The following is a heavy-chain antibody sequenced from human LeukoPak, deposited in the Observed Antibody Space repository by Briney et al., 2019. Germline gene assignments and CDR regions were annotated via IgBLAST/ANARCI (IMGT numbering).Heavy chain of an antibody. Sequence: GGSLRPSCAASGFTFSSYGMHWVRQAPGKGLEWVAVISCDGSNKYYADSVKGRFTISRDNSKNTLYLQMNSLRAEDTAVYYCAKERPRFSGSYFDYWGQGTLVTVSS. CDR3: AKERPRFSGSYFDY. CDR2: ISCDGSNK. V-gene: IGHV3-30*18. J-gene: IGHJ4*02. CDR1: GFTFSSYG. D-gene: IGHD1-26*01.